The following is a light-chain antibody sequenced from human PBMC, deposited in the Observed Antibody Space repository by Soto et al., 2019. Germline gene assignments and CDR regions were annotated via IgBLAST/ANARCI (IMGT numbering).Light chain of an antibody. CDR2: GAS. CDR3: QQRFNWQVT. Sequence: EIVLTQSPGILSLSPGERATLSCRASQSVSNDFLAWYQQKPGQAPRLLIYGASARATGIPARFSGSGSGTDFTLTISSLEPEDFAVYYCQQRFNWQVTFGQGTRLEIK. CDR1: QSVSNDF. V-gene: IGKV3D-11*02. J-gene: IGKJ5*01.